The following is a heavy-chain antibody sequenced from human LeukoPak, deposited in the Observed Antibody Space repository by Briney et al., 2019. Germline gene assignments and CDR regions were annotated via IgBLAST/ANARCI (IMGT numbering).Heavy chain of an antibody. D-gene: IGHD2-15*01. V-gene: IGHV1-69*13. Sequence: SVKVSCKASGGSFSSYAISWVRQAPGQGLEWMGGIIPILGTANYAQKFQGRVTITADESTSTAYMELSSLRSEDTAVHYCATAPGLLGAFDIWGQGTMVTVSS. CDR2: IIPILGTA. CDR1: GGSFSSYA. CDR3: ATAPGLLGAFDI. J-gene: IGHJ3*02.